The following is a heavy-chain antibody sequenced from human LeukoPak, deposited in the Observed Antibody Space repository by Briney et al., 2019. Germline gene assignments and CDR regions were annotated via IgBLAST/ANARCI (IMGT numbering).Heavy chain of an antibody. V-gene: IGHV3-23*01. CDR2: ISGSGGST. Sequence: GGSLRLSCAASGFTFSSYAMSWVRQAPGKGLEWVSAISGSGGSTYYADSVKGRFTISRDNSKNTLYLQMNSLRAEDTAVYYCAKATSNRITIFGVVTRGRYYFDYRSQGTLVTVSS. J-gene: IGHJ4*02. CDR3: AKATSNRITIFGVVTRGRYYFDY. CDR1: GFTFSSYA. D-gene: IGHD3-3*01.